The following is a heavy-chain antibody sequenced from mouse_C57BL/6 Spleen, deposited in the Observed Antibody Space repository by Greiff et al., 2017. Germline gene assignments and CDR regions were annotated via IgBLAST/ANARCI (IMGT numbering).Heavy chain of an antibody. D-gene: IGHD3-2*02. CDR3: ARGVSGYVTWFAY. CDR1: GYTFTSYW. CDR2: IDPSDSEP. V-gene: IGHV1-52*01. Sequence: QVQLQQPGAELVRPGSSVKLSCKASGYTFTSYWMHWVKQRPIQGLEWIGNIDPSDSEPHYNQKFKDKATLTVDKSSSTAYMQLSSLTSEDSAVYYCARGVSGYVTWFAYWGQGTLVTVSA. J-gene: IGHJ3*01.